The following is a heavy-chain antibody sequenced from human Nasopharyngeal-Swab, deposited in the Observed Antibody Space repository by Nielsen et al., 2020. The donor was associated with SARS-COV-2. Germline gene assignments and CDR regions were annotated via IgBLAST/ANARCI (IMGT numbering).Heavy chain of an antibody. Sequence: SDTLSLTCTVSGGSISSSSYYWGWIRQPPGKGLEWIGSIYYSGSTYYHPSLKSRVTISVDTSKNQFSLKLSSVTAADTAVYYCVRGARVQLVRTGWFDPWGQGTLVTVSS. CDR3: VRGARVQLVRTGWFDP. V-gene: IGHV4-39*01. CDR2: IYYSGST. D-gene: IGHD6-6*01. J-gene: IGHJ5*02. CDR1: GGSISSSSYY.